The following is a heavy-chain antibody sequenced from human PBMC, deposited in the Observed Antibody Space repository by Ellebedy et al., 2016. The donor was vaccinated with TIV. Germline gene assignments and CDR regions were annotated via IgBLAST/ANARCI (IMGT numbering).Heavy chain of an antibody. CDR1: GFTFSSYA. Sequence: GESLKISCAASGFTFSSYAMSWVRQAPGKGLEWVSAISGSGGSTYCADSVKGRFTISRDNSKNTLYLQMNSLRAEDTAVYYCAGTSGAAAGYYYYYGMDVWGQGTTVTVSS. D-gene: IGHD6-13*01. CDR3: AGTSGAAAGYYYYYGMDV. J-gene: IGHJ6*02. CDR2: ISGSGGST. V-gene: IGHV3-23*01.